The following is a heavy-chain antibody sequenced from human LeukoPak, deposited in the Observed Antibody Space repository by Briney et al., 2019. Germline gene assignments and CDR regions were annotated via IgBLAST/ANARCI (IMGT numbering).Heavy chain of an antibody. CDR3: ARAPGYCSSTSCRSPLDY. J-gene: IGHJ4*02. D-gene: IGHD2-2*01. Sequence: SETLSLTCAVYGGSFSGYYWSWLRQPSGKGLEWVGEINHSGSTNYNPSLKSPVAISVDTSKNQFSLKLSSVTAADTAVYYCARAPGYCSSTSCRSPLDYWGQGTLVTVSS. CDR1: GGSFSGYY. V-gene: IGHV4-34*01. CDR2: INHSGST.